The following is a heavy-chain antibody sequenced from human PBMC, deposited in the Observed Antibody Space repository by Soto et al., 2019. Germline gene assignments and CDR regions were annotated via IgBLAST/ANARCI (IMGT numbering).Heavy chain of an antibody. CDR1: GLSLSNGRLG. V-gene: IGHV2-26*01. J-gene: IGHJ5*02. CDR2: IFSNDDK. CDR3: ALIKDCSRADCYLASFDP. D-gene: IGHD2-2*01. Sequence: QVTLKESGPVLVKPTETLTLTCTVSGLSLSNGRLGVSWIRQPPGKALEWLAHIFSNDDKSYSTSLRSRLTTSKDTARRHVVLTMTNMDPLDSATYYCALIKDCSRADCYLASFDPWGQGTLVTVSS.